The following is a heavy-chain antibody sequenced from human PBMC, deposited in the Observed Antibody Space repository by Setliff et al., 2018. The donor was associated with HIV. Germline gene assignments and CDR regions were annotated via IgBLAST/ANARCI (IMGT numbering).Heavy chain of an antibody. Sequence: SETLSLTCTASGGSVRGDPYYWSWIRKSAGKGLEWIGRIYATGGTNYNPSLKSRVTISLATSTNQFSLRLTSVTAADTAVYYCAREQWLRYFDDWGQGALVTVSS. CDR2: IYATGGT. D-gene: IGHD5-12*01. J-gene: IGHJ4*02. CDR3: AREQWLRYFDD. CDR1: GGSVRGDPYY. V-gene: IGHV4-61*02.